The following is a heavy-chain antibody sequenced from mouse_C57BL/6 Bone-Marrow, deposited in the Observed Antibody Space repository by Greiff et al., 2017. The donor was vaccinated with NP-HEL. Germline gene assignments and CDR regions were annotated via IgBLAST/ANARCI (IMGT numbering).Heavy chain of an antibody. CDR1: GYTFTDYS. D-gene: IGHD6-1*01. CDR2: ISPNNGGT. CDR3: EAYYYDMDY. J-gene: IGHJ4*01. Sequence: EVQLQQSGPGLVKPGASVKISCTASGYTFTDYSMNWVQQSPGKSLEWIGDISPNNGGTSYNQKFKGKATLTVDKSSSTAYLELRSLTSEDSAGYYCEAYYYDMDYWGQGTSVTVSA. V-gene: IGHV1-26*01.